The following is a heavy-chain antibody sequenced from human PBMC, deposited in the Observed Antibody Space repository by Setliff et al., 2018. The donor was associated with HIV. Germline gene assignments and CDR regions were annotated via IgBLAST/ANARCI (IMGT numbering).Heavy chain of an antibody. Sequence: SETLSLTCTVSGGSISSYYWSWIRQPPGKGLEWIGYISSSGRTSYNPSLKSRVTMSLDTSKNQYSLKVNSVTAADTAVYYCARETSSSWFDYWGQGSLVTAPQ. V-gene: IGHV4-4*08. CDR2: ISSSGRT. D-gene: IGHD6-13*01. CDR1: GGSISSYY. CDR3: ARETSSSWFDY. J-gene: IGHJ4*02.